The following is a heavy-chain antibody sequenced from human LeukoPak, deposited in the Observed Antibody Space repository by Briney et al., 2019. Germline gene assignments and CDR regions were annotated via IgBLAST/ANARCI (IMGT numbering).Heavy chain of an antibody. D-gene: IGHD1-1*01. CDR2: VSDSGSST. CDR1: GFTFSSYA. J-gene: IGHJ4*02. Sequence: QPGGSLRLSCAASGFTFSSYAMSWVRQAPGKGLEWVSAVSDSGSSTYYADSVKGRFTISRDNSKNTLYLQMNSLRDEDTAIYYCATAPYGELYTVERDYWGQGTLVTVSS. V-gene: IGHV3-23*01. CDR3: ATAPYGELYTVERDY.